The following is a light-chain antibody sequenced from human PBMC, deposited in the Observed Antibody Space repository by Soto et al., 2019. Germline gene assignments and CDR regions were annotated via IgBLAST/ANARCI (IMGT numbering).Light chain of an antibody. CDR1: QSVNSK. V-gene: IGKV3-15*01. CDR3: QKYNSAPQT. Sequence: EIVMTQSPATLSVSPGERATLSCRASQSVNSKLAWYQQKPGRAPRLLIYGASTRATGIPARFSGSGSGTEFTLTISSLQSEDVATYYCQKYNSAPQTFGQGTKVDIK. CDR2: GAS. J-gene: IGKJ1*01.